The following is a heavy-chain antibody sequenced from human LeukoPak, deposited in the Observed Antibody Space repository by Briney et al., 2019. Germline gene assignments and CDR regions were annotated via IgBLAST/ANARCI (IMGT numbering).Heavy chain of an antibody. CDR3: VGDPTTNRFQFFQY. CDR2: MDRHTHI. Sequence: GGSLRLSCVVSGITLSNYAMSWVRQAPGKGLEWVSCMDRHTHIYYADSVRGRFTISSDTAKNSVYLQMNSLTVEDSAVYYCVGDPTTNRFQFFQYWGQGALVTVSS. CDR1: GITLSNYA. J-gene: IGHJ4*02. D-gene: IGHD1-14*01. V-gene: IGHV3-69-1*01.